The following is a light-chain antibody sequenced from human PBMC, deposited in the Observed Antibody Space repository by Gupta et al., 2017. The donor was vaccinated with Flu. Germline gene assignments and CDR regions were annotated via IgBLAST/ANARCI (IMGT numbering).Light chain of an antibody. CDR3: QSYDSSLSGSV. V-gene: IGLV1-40*01. CDR2: GNS. CDR1: RSNIGAGYD. J-gene: IGLJ3*02. Sequence: QSVLTQPRSVSGAPGQRVTISCTGSRSNIGAGYDVHWYQQLPGTAPKLLIYGNSNRPSGVPDRFSGSKSGTSASLAITGLQAEDEADYYCQSYDSSLSGSVFGGGTKLTVL.